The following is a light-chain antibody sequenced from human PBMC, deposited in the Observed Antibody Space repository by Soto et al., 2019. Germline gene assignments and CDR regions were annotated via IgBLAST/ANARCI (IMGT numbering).Light chain of an antibody. CDR2: DAS. CDR1: QNIDNF. V-gene: IGKV3-11*01. CDR3: QQRYTIIT. J-gene: IGKJ3*01. Sequence: IVLRQSPATLSMSPGERATLSCRASQNIDNFLVWYQQKPGQAPRLLIYDASKRATGIPARFSGSGSGTDFTLTISRLEPEDFAVYYCQQRYTIITFGPGTKVDIX.